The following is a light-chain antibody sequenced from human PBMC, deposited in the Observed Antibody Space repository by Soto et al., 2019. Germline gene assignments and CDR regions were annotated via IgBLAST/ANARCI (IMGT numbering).Light chain of an antibody. Sequence: SYELTQPHSVSVAPGKTARLSCGGNNIGSTSVHWYKRKPGQAPVLVIYSDPDLPSVIHERFSGSNSGNTATLTISRVEAGDEADYYCQVWDSSSAHVVFGGGTKVTVL. CDR1: NIGSTS. V-gene: IGLV3-21*04. CDR2: SDP. CDR3: QVWDSSSAHVV. J-gene: IGLJ2*01.